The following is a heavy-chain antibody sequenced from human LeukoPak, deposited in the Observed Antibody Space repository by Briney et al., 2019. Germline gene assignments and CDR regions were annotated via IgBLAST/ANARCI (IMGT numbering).Heavy chain of an antibody. J-gene: IGHJ4*02. D-gene: IGHD6-19*01. CDR1: GFTFSSYG. V-gene: IGHV3-30*18. CDR2: ISFDGSNE. Sequence: PGRSLRLSCAASGFTFSSYGMYWVRQAPGKGLGWVAVISFDGSNEYYADSVRGRFTVSRDNSKDTLYLQMNSLRAEDTAVSFCAKDEIGAVAGLLDYWGQGILVTVSS. CDR3: AKDEIGAVAGLLDY.